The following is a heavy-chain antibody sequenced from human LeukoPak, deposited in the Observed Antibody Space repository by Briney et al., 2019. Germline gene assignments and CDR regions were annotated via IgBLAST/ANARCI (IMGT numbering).Heavy chain of an antibody. CDR3: AKRSDILTGNNWFDP. J-gene: IGHJ5*02. V-gene: IGHV3-23*01. Sequence: GGSLRLPCAASGFTFSSYAMSWVRQAPGKGLEWVSAISGSGGSTYYADSVKGRFTISRDNSKNTLYLQMNSLRAEDTAVYYCAKRSDILTGNNWFDPWGQGTLVTVSS. D-gene: IGHD3-9*01. CDR2: ISGSGGST. CDR1: GFTFSSYA.